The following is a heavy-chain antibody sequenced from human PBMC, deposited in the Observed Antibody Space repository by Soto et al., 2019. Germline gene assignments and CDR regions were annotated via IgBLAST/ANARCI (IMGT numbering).Heavy chain of an antibody. D-gene: IGHD6-6*01. CDR2: IIPIFGTA. CDR1: GGTFSSYA. Sequence: ASVKVSCKASGGTFSSYAISWVRQAPGQGLEWMGGIIPIFGTANYAQKFQGRVTITADESTSTAYMELSSLRSEDTAVYYCARDLGLSSSSAFQHWGQGTLVTVSS. V-gene: IGHV1-69*13. J-gene: IGHJ1*01. CDR3: ARDLGLSSSSAFQH.